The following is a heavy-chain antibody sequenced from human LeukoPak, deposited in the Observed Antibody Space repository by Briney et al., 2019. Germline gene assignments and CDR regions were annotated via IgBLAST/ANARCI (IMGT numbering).Heavy chain of an antibody. J-gene: IGHJ4*02. CDR2: IRYDGSDK. CDR1: GFIFSKYG. CDR3: AKAGSSGWYLYFDY. Sequence: GGSLRLSCAASGFIFSKYGMHWVRQAPGKGLEWVAFIRYDGSDKYYADSVKGRFTISRDNSKKTVYLHMNSLRTEDTAVYYCAKAGSSGWYLYFDYWGQGTLVTVSS. D-gene: IGHD6-19*01. V-gene: IGHV3-30*02.